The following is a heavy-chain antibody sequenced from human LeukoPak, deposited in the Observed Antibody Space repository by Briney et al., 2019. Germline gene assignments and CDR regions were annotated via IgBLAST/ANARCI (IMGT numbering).Heavy chain of an antibody. D-gene: IGHD6-13*01. J-gene: IGHJ4*02. CDR3: ASSLVPAAGTTLDS. Sequence: ASVTVSFTASVYTFTSYYMHWVRQAPGRGLEWMGWINPNTGGTKYAQKFQGRVTLTRDTSISTAYMEMSSLRSDDTAVYYCASSLVPAAGTTLDSWGQGTQVTVSS. V-gene: IGHV1-2*02. CDR1: VYTFTSYY. CDR2: INPNTGGT.